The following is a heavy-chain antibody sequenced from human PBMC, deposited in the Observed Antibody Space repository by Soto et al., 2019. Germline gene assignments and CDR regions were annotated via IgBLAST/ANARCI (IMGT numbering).Heavy chain of an antibody. D-gene: IGHD3-3*01. J-gene: IGHJ6*02. CDR1: GYTFTGYY. V-gene: IGHV1-2*04. Sequence: GASVKVSCKASGYTFTGYYMHWVRQAPGQGLEWMGWINPNSGGTNYAQKFQGWVIMTRDTSISTAYMELSRLRSDDPAVYYCARDSRPYYNFWSGPGLGAEAWTSVGMDVWGQGTTVTVSS. CDR3: ARDSRPYYNFWSGPGLGAEAWTSVGMDV. CDR2: INPNSGGT.